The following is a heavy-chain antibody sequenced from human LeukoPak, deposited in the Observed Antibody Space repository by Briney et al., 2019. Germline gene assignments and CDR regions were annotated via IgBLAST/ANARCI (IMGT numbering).Heavy chain of an antibody. CDR2: ISAGGATT. CDR1: GFTFSSYA. D-gene: IGHD1-14*01. Sequence: GGSLRLSCAASGFTFSSYAMSWVRQAPGKGLEWVSGISAGGATTYYADSVKGRFTMSRDNSKKTLYLQMNSLRAEDTAVYYCAKGKVNHDGAFDFWGQGTMVTVSS. V-gene: IGHV3-23*01. J-gene: IGHJ3*01. CDR3: AKGKVNHDGAFDF.